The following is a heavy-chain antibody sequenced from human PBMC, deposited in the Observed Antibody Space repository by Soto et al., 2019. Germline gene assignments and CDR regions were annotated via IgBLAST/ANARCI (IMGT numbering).Heavy chain of an antibody. V-gene: IGHV3-33*01. Sequence: QLVESGGGVVQPGRSLRLSCAASGFTFSRDAMHWVRQAPGKGLEWVAFIWNDGSNKYYADSVKGRAIISRDNSENTVYLQMNSLRGEDTAVYFCVRDAADSGYAFDIWGQGTMVTVSS. J-gene: IGHJ3*02. D-gene: IGHD3-10*01. CDR1: GFTFSRDA. CDR3: VRDAADSGYAFDI. CDR2: IWNDGSNK.